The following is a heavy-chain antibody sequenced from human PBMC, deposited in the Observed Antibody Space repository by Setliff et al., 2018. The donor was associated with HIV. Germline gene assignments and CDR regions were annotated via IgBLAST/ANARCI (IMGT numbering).Heavy chain of an antibody. CDR2: IYSTGST. D-gene: IGHD5-12*01. V-gene: IGHV4-61*09. J-gene: IGHJ6*03. CDR1: GGSINSGSYY. Sequence: KPSETLSLTCTVSGGSINSGSYYWSWFRQPAGKGLEWIGHIYSTGSTNYNPPLKNRVTISVDTSTNQSSLNLSCVTATDTALYYCARDDIVATRYYYYYYMDVWGKGIPVTVSS. CDR3: ARDDIVATRYYYYYYMDV.